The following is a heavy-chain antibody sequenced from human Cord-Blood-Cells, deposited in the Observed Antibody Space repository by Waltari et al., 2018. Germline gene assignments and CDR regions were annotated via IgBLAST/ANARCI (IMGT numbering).Heavy chain of an antibody. V-gene: IGHV1-69*01. CDR2: IIPIFGTA. J-gene: IGHJ4*02. Sequence: QVQLVQSGAEVKKPGSSVKVSCMASGGTFSSYAISWVRQDPGQGLEWMGGIIPIFGTANYAQKFQGRVTITADESTSTAYMELSSLRSEDTAVYYCARDLGGCSSTSCYLYGDYDYWGQGTLVTVSS. D-gene: IGHD2-2*01. CDR3: ARDLGGCSSTSCYLYGDYDY. CDR1: GGTFSSYA.